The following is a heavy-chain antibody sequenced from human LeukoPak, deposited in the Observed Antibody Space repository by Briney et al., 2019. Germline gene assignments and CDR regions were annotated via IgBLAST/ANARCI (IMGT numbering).Heavy chain of an antibody. D-gene: IGHD6-19*01. V-gene: IGHV3-23*01. J-gene: IGHJ4*02. CDR2: ISGSGGST. CDR1: GFTFSSYA. Sequence: SGGSLRLSCAASGFTFSSYAMSWVRQAPGKGLEWVSAISGSGGSTYYADSVKGRFTISRDNSKNTLYLQMNSLRAEDTAVYYCARESRIAVAVYFDYWGQGTLVTVSS. CDR3: ARESRIAVAVYFDY.